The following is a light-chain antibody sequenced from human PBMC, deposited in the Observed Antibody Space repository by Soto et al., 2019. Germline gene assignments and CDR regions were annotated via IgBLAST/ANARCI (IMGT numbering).Light chain of an antibody. CDR3: QQYYNTPLT. CDR1: QSVLCSSNNKNY. J-gene: IGKJ4*01. V-gene: IGKV4-1*01. Sequence: DIVMTQSPDSLAVSLGERATINCKSSQSVLCSSNNKNYLAWYQQKPGQPPKLLIYWASTRESGVPDRFSGSGCGTDFTLTISCLQAEDVAVYYCQQYYNTPLTFGGGTKVEIK. CDR2: WAS.